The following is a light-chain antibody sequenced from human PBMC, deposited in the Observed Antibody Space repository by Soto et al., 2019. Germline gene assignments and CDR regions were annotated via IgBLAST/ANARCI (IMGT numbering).Light chain of an antibody. CDR3: TSFTSGSTPYV. V-gene: IGLV2-14*03. Sequence: QSALTQPASGSGSPGRSITVSCAGTSSDVGGYNYVSWYQQLPGKAPQLVIYDVTHRPSGVSDRFSGSRSGNTASLTISGLQAEDEADYYCTSFTSGSTPYVLGTGTKVTVL. CDR2: DVT. J-gene: IGLJ1*01. CDR1: SSDVGGYNY.